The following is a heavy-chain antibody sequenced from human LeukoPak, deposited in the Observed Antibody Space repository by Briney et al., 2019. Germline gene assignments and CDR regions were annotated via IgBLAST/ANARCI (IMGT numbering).Heavy chain of an antibody. V-gene: IGHV4-59*02. Sequence: SETLSLTCTISGGSVSDYYWSWIRQSPGKGLEWIGYIYHTGSTSYSPSLKSRVTISVDTSKNQFSLKLSSVTAADTAVYYCAREGDYYDTSGTLDYWGQGTLVTVSS. D-gene: IGHD3-22*01. CDR3: AREGDYYDTSGTLDY. CDR2: IYHTGST. J-gene: IGHJ4*02. CDR1: GGSVSDYY.